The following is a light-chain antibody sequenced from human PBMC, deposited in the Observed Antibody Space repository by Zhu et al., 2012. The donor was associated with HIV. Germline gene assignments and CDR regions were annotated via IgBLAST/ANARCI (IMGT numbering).Light chain of an antibody. J-gene: IGKJ1*01. CDR1: QSVRSY. CDR2: DAS. V-gene: IGKV3-11*01. CDR3: QQRSNWPRT. Sequence: EIVLTQSPATLSLSPGESATLSCRASQSVRSYLAWYQQKPGQAPRLLIYDASKRATGIPARFSGSGSGTDFTLTISSLEPEDLAVYYCQQRSNWPRTFGQGTKVEIK.